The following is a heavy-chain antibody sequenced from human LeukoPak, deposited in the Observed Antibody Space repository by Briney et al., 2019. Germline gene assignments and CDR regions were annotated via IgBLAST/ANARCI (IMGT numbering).Heavy chain of an antibody. J-gene: IGHJ5*02. CDR1: GGSISSSGYY. CDR3: ARHEYSGSYYGLSWFDP. Sequence: KPSETLSLTCTVSGGSISSSGYYWGWIRQPPGKGLEWIGSIYYSGSTYYNPSLKSRVTISVDTSKNQFSLKLSSVTAADTAVYYCARHEYSGSYYGLSWFDPWGQGTLVTVSS. CDR2: IYYSGST. D-gene: IGHD1-26*01. V-gene: IGHV4-39*01.